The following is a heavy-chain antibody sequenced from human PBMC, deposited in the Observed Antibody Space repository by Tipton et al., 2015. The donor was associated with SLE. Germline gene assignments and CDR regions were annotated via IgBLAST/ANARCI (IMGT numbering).Heavy chain of an antibody. CDR3: ARGHLIYGPLDY. D-gene: IGHD4-17*01. V-gene: IGHV3-23*01. J-gene: IGHJ4*02. CDR1: GFTFSSYA. Sequence: SLRLSCAASGFTFSSYAMSWVRQAPGKGLEWVSAISGSGGSTYYADSVKGRFTISRDNSKNTLYLQMNSLRAEDTAVYYCARGHLIYGPLDYWGQGTLVTVSS. CDR2: ISGSGGST.